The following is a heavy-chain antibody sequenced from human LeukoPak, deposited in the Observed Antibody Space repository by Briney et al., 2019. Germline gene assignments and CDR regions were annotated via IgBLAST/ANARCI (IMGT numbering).Heavy chain of an antibody. V-gene: IGHV3-23*01. CDR3: AKEGCSGGSCYYVY. D-gene: IGHD2-15*01. CDR2: ISGSGGST. J-gene: IGHJ4*02. CDR1: GFTFSSHA. Sequence: PGGSLRLSCAASGFTFSSHAMSWVRQAPGKGLEWVSAISGSGGSTYYADSVKGRFTISRDNSKNTLYLQMNSLRAEDTAVYYCAKEGCSGGSCYYVYWGQGTLVTVSS.